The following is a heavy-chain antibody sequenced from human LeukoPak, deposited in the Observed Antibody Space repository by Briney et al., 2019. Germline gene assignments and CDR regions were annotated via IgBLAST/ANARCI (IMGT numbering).Heavy chain of an antibody. V-gene: IGHV3-21*01. Sequence: GGSLRLSCAASGFTFSSHSMNWVRQAPGKGLEWVSSISSSGSYIYYLDSVRGRFTISRDNAKNSLYLQMNSLRAEDTAVYYCARVVNWFDPWGQGTLVTVSS. CDR2: ISSSGSYI. J-gene: IGHJ5*02. CDR1: GFTFSSHS. D-gene: IGHD2-15*01. CDR3: ARVVNWFDP.